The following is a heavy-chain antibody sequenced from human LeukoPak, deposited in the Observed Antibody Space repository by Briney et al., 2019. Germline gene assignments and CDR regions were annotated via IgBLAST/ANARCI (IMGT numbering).Heavy chain of an antibody. CDR2: IIPIFGTA. D-gene: IGHD5-24*01. V-gene: IGHV1-69*13. J-gene: IGHJ4*02. Sequence: SVKVSCKASGGTFSSYAISWVRQAPGQGLEWMGGIIPIFGTANYAQKFQGRVTITADESTSTAYMELSSLRSEDTAVYYCARDLAGDGYNLYYLDYWGQGTLVTVSS. CDR3: ARDLAGDGYNLYYLDY. CDR1: GGTFSSYA.